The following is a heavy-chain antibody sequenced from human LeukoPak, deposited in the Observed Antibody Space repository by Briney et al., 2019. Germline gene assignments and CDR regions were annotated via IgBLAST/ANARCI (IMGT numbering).Heavy chain of an antibody. CDR3: ARGRHTGRQFYFDY. Sequence: GGSLRLSCAASGFTFSSSGMGWVRQAPGKGLECVSPITGSGGSTSYTDSVKGRFTISRDNSKNTLYLQMNSLRAEDTAVYYCARGRHTGRQFYFDYWGQVTLVTVAS. V-gene: IGHV3-23*01. D-gene: IGHD5-18*01. J-gene: IGHJ4*02. CDR2: ITGSGGST. CDR1: GFTFSSSG.